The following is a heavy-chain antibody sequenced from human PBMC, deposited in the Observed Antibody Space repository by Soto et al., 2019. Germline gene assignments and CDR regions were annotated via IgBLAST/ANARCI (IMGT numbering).Heavy chain of an antibody. D-gene: IGHD2-21*02. CDR2: IYTSGST. Sequence: SETLSLTCTVSGGSISSYYWSWIRQPAGKGLEWIGRIYTSGSTNYNPSLKSRVTMSVDTSKNQFSLKLSSVTAADTAVYYCARDVVVVTAINPYYYYGMDVWGQGTTVTV. J-gene: IGHJ6*02. V-gene: IGHV4-4*07. CDR1: GGSISSYY. CDR3: ARDVVVVTAINPYYYYGMDV.